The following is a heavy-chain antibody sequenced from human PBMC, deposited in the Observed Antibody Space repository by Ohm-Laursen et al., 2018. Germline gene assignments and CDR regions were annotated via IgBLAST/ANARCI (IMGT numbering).Heavy chain of an antibody. J-gene: IGHJ4*02. Sequence: SDTLSLTWAVYGGSFSGYYWSWIRQPPGKGLEWIGEINHSGSTNYNPSLKSRVTISVETSKNQFSLKLTSVTAADTAVYYCARANYFDYWGQGTLVIVSS. CDR1: GGSFSGYY. CDR3: ARANYFDY. V-gene: IGHV4-34*01. CDR2: INHSGST.